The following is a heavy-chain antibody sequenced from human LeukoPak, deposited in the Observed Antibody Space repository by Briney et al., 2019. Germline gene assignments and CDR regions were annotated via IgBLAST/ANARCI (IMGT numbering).Heavy chain of an antibody. Sequence: GGSLRLSCAASGFTFSNYWMSWVRQAPGKGLEWVANIKEDGGSRYYVDSVKGRLTISRDNAKYSLYLQMSSLRAEDTAVYYCARDWSDILPGRPNDYWGQGTLVIVSS. CDR1: GFTFSNYW. D-gene: IGHD3-9*01. V-gene: IGHV3-7*01. CDR3: ARDWSDILPGRPNDY. J-gene: IGHJ4*02. CDR2: IKEDGGSR.